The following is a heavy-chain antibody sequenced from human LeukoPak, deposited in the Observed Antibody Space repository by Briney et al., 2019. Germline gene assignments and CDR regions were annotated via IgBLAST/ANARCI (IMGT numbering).Heavy chain of an antibody. V-gene: IGHV1-8*01. CDR3: ARGSDSSGYYFEDYYGMDV. Sequence: ASVTVSCKASGYTFTSYDINWVRQAPGQGLEWMGWMNPNSGNTGYAQKFQGRVTMTRNTSISTAYMELSSLRSEDTAIYYCARGSDSSGYYFEDYYGMDVWGQGTTVTVSS. CDR2: MNPNSGNT. D-gene: IGHD3-22*01. CDR1: GYTFTSYD. J-gene: IGHJ6*02.